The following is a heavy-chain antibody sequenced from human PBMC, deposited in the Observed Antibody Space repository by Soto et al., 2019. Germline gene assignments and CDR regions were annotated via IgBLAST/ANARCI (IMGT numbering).Heavy chain of an antibody. CDR3: VKVIVETSVAGIHF. CDR2: ISGDRGRT. CDR1: GFTFSTYA. V-gene: IGHV3-23*01. J-gene: IGHJ4*02. D-gene: IGHD6-19*01. Sequence: EVQLLESGGGLVQSGGSLRLSCAASGFTFSTYAMSWVRQAPGKGLEWVSSISGDRGRTYYADSVKGRFTISRVDSKNTLFLQLNSLRAEDTAVYYCVKVIVETSVAGIHFWGQGTLVTVSS.